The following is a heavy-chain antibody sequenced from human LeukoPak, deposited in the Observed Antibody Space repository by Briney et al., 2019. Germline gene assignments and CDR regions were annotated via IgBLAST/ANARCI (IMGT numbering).Heavy chain of an antibody. Sequence: GGSLRLSCAASGFTFSSYAMSWVRQAPGKGLEWVSAISGSGGSTYYADSVKGRFTITRDNSKNTLYLQMNSLRAEDTAVYYCAKEERLVVVISPLDYWGQGTLVTVSS. V-gene: IGHV3-23*01. CDR2: ISGSGGST. CDR3: AKEERLVVVISPLDY. J-gene: IGHJ4*02. D-gene: IGHD3-22*01. CDR1: GFTFSSYA.